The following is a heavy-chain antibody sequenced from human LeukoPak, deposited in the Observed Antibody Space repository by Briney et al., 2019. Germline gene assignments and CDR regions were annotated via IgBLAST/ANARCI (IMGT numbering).Heavy chain of an antibody. Sequence: ASVKVSCKASGYTFTGYYMHWVRQAPGQGLEWMGWINPNSGGTNYAQKFQGRVTITADESTSTAYMELSSLRSEDTAVYYCATGGYSYGYVYWGQGTLVTVSS. CDR3: ATGGYSYGYVY. CDR2: INPNSGGT. D-gene: IGHD5-18*01. CDR1: GYTFTGYY. J-gene: IGHJ4*02. V-gene: IGHV1-2*02.